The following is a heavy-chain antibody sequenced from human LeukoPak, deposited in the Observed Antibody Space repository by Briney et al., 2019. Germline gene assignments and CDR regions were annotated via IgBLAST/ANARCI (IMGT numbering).Heavy chain of an antibody. Sequence: SETLSLTCTVSGGSISSYYWSWIRQPAGKGLEWIGRIYTSGSTNYNPSLKSRVTMSVDTSKNQFFLKLSSVTAADTAVYYCARGGGVKSITGTHFDYWGQGTLVTVSS. CDR3: ARGGGVKSITGTHFDY. V-gene: IGHV4-4*07. D-gene: IGHD1-20*01. J-gene: IGHJ4*02. CDR1: GGSISSYY. CDR2: IYTSGST.